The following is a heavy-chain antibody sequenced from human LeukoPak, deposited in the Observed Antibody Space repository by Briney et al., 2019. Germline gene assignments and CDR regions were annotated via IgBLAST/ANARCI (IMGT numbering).Heavy chain of an antibody. D-gene: IGHD4-17*01. V-gene: IGHV1-2*02. CDR2: INPNSGGT. J-gene: IGHJ5*02. Sequence: GASVKVSCKASGYTFTGYYMHWVRQAPGQGLEWMGWINPNSGGTNYAQKFQGRVTMTRDTSIGTAYMELSRLRSDDTAVYYCARDRDYGDYRGGNWFDPWGQGTLVTVSS. CDR3: ARDRDYGDYRGGNWFDP. CDR1: GYTFTGYY.